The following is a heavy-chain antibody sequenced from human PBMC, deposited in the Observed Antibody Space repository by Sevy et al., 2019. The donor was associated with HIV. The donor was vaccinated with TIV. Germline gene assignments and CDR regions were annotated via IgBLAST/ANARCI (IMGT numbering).Heavy chain of an antibody. CDR1: GFTFTSYS. Sequence: GGSLRLSCAASGFTFTSYSMTWFRQAPGRGLEWVSSISKHSNYIYYASSVEGRFTISRDDAQDSLYLQMTSLRAEDTGLYYCAPSTYYYASGTFRGSEFWGQGTLVTISS. J-gene: IGHJ4*02. CDR3: APSTYYYASGTFRGSEF. CDR2: ISKHSNYI. V-gene: IGHV3-21*01. D-gene: IGHD3-10*01.